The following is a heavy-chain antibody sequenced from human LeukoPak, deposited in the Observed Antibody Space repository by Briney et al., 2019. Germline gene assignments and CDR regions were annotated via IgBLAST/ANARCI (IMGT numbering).Heavy chain of an antibody. D-gene: IGHD6-13*01. V-gene: IGHV5-51*01. Sequence: GESLKIPCKGSGYRFTSYWIGWVRQVPGKGLEWMGVIYPGDSDARYSPSFPGQVTISADKSISTAHLQWSSLRASDTAMYYCARQKKYSTSWYLDYWGQGTLVTVSS. CDR3: ARQKKYSTSWYLDY. CDR2: IYPGDSDA. CDR1: GYRFTSYW. J-gene: IGHJ4*02.